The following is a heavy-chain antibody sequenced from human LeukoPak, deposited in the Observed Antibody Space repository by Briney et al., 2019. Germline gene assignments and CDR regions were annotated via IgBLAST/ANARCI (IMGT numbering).Heavy chain of an antibody. CDR1: GFTFSSYW. CDR3: ARGRDGYSRGYYYYYYMDV. Sequence: GGSLRLSCAASGFTFSSYWMHWVRHAPGKGLVWVSRINSDGSSITYADSVKGRFTISRDNAKNTLYLQMNSLRAEDTAVYYCARGRDGYSRGYYYYYYMDVWGKGTTVTVSS. J-gene: IGHJ6*03. CDR2: INSDGSSI. V-gene: IGHV3-74*03. D-gene: IGHD5-24*01.